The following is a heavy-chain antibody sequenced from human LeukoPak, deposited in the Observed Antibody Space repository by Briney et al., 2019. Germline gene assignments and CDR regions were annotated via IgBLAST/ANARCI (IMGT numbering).Heavy chain of an antibody. D-gene: IGHD4-23*01. J-gene: IGHJ4*02. Sequence: SETLSLTCTVSAASISSGGSYWSWIRQHPGKGLEWIGNIYYSGSTYYNPSLKSRVTISVDTPKSQFSLKLSSVTAADTAVYYCARAPGLMPAVTRFDYWGQGTLVTVSS. V-gene: IGHV4-31*03. CDR2: IYYSGST. CDR3: ARAPGLMPAVTRFDY. CDR1: AASISSGGSY.